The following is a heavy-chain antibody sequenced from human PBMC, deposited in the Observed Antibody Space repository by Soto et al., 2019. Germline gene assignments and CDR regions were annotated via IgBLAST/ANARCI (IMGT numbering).Heavy chain of an antibody. Sequence: QITLKESGPTLVKPTQTLTLTCTFSGFSLSTSGVGVGWIRQPPGKALEWLALIYCDDDKRYSPSLKSRHTITQDTSNTQVVLTMPHIDPVDTATYYCAHRLAATGLFDYCGQGTLVTVSS. CDR2: IYCDDDK. J-gene: IGHJ4*02. V-gene: IGHV2-5*02. CDR3: AHRLAATGLFDY. CDR1: GFSLSTSGVG. D-gene: IGHD6-13*01.